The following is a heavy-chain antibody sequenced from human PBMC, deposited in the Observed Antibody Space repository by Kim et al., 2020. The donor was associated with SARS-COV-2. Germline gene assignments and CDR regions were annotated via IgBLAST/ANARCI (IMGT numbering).Heavy chain of an antibody. Sequence: GDADSVKGRFTISSDNAKNSLYLQMNSLRAEDTALYYCAKDPSWKEGYFDYWGQGTLVTVSS. J-gene: IGHJ4*02. CDR3: AKDPSWKEGYFDY. V-gene: IGHV3-9*01. D-gene: IGHD1-1*01.